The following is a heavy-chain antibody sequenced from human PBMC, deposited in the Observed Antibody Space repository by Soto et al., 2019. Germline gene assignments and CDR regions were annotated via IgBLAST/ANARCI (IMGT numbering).Heavy chain of an antibody. J-gene: IGHJ5*02. CDR1: GGTFSSYT. D-gene: IGHD4-17*01. CDR3: ARSRDRTTVVLWFDP. CDR2: IIPILGIA. Sequence: KVSCKASGGTFSSYTISWVRQAPGQGLEWMGRIIPILGIANYAQKFQGRVTITADKSTSTAYMELSSLRSEDTAVYYCARSRDRTTVVLWFDPWGQGTLVTVSS. V-gene: IGHV1-69*02.